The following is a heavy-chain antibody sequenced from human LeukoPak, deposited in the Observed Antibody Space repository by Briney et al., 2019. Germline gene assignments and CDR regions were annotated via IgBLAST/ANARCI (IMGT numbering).Heavy chain of an antibody. Sequence: PSETLSLTCTVSGGSISSSAYYWGWIRQPPGKGLEWIGNIYSTGSTNYNPSLKSRVTISVDTSKNQFSLKLSSVTAADTAVYYCARDGAAARPDDGMDVWGQGTTVTVSS. D-gene: IGHD6-6*01. CDR1: GGSISSSAYY. CDR3: ARDGAAARPDDGMDV. J-gene: IGHJ6*02. CDR2: IYSTGST. V-gene: IGHV4-39*07.